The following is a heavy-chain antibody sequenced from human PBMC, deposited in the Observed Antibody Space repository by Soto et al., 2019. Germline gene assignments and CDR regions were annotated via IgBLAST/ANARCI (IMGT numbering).Heavy chain of an antibody. V-gene: IGHV3-21*01. D-gene: IGHD4-17*01. CDR3: ARLRYGDYFAFDI. CDR2: ISSSSSYI. CDR1: GFTFSSYS. Sequence: GGSLRLSCAASGFTFSSYSMNWVRQAPGKGLEWVSSISSSSSYIYYADSVKGRFTISRDNAKNSLYLQMNSLRAEDTAVYYCARLRYGDYFAFDIWGQGTMVTVSS. J-gene: IGHJ3*02.